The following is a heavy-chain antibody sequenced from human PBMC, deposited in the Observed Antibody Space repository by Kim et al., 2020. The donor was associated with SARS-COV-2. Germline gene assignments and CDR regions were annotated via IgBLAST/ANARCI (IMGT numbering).Heavy chain of an antibody. V-gene: IGHV1-45*02. Sequence: AQKFQDRVTITRDRSMSTAYMELSSLRSEDTAMYYCASTSKKDSSGYYDYWGQGTLVTVSS. J-gene: IGHJ4*02. D-gene: IGHD3-22*01. CDR3: ASTSKKDSSGYYDY.